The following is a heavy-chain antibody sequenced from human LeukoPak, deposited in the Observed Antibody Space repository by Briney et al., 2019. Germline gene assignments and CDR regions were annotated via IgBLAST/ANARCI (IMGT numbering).Heavy chain of an antibody. J-gene: IGHJ6*02. D-gene: IGHD4-17*01. V-gene: IGHV4-34*01. CDR1: GGSFSGSY. CDR2: IYHSGST. Sequence: PSETLSLTCAVYGGSFSGSYWTWIRPPPGKGLEWSGEIYHSGSTNYNPSLKSRVTISLDTSKNQFSLRLSSVTAADTAVYYCARVMTTVTTFKTYSYGMDVWGQGTTVTVSS. CDR3: ARVMTTVTTFKTYSYGMDV.